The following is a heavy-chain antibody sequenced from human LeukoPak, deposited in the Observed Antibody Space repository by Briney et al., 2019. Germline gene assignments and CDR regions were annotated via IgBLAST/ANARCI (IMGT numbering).Heavy chain of an antibody. CDR2: ISSSGYTM. CDR1: GFTFSSYE. CDR3: ARAHPSGWFYFDY. V-gene: IGHV3-48*03. Sequence: PGGSLRLSCAASGFTFSSYEMNWVRQAPGKGLEWVSYISSSGYTMYYADSVKGRFTISRDNAKNSLYLQMNSLRAEDTAVYYCARAHPSGWFYFDYWGQGTLVTVSS. D-gene: IGHD6-19*01. J-gene: IGHJ4*02.